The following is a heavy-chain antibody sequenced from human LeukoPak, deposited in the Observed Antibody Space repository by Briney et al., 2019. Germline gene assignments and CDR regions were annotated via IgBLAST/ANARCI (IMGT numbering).Heavy chain of an antibody. CDR3: AKILSSWYPGFDY. CDR2: INWNGGST. D-gene: IGHD6-13*01. J-gene: IGHJ4*02. Sequence: PGGSLRLSCAASGFTFDDYGMSWVRQAPGKGLEWVSGINWNGGSTGYADSVKGRFTISRDNAKNSLYLQMNSLRAEDTAVYYCAKILSSWYPGFDYWGQGTLVTVSS. V-gene: IGHV3-20*04. CDR1: GFTFDDYG.